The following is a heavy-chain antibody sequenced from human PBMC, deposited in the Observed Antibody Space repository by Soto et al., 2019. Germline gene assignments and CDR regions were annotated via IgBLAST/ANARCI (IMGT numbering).Heavy chain of an antibody. CDR3: ARGPHCCTGDNCTSAFDF. CDR2: IIYLNDNT. Sequence: EWLGWIIYLNDNTNYTPTFKGRLAITRDTSKNTAYLKLNILRSEDSAVYYCARGPHCCTGDNCTSAFDFWGQGTLVTVSS. J-gene: IGHJ4*02. D-gene: IGHD2-8*02. V-gene: IGHV1-3*01.